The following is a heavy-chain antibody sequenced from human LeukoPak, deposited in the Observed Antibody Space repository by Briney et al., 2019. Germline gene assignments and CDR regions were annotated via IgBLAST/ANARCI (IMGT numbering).Heavy chain of an antibody. CDR1: GFTFSSYD. V-gene: IGHV3-13*01. D-gene: IGHD3-10*01. J-gene: IGHJ4*02. Sequence: GGSLRLSCAASGFTFSSYDIHWVRQVTGKGLEWVSAIGIAGDTYYADSVKGRFTISRDNSKNTLYLQMNSLRADDTAVYYCARDRSYYDSGSHQGFDDWGQGTLVTVSS. CDR3: ARDRSYYDSGSHQGFDD. CDR2: IGIAGDT.